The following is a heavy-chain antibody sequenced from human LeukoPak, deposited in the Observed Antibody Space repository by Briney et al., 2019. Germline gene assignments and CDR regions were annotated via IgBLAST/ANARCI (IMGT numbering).Heavy chain of an antibody. J-gene: IGHJ6*03. CDR2: IRSKANSYAT. V-gene: IGHV3-73*01. D-gene: IGHD6-13*01. Sequence: GGSLRLSCAASGFTFSGSAMHWVRQASGKGLEWVGRIRSKANSYATAYAASVKGRFTISRDDSKNTAYLQMNSLKTEDTAVYYCTRLGYSSSVNYYYYYMDVWGKGTTVTVSS. CDR3: TRLGYSSSVNYYYYYMDV. CDR1: GFTFSGSA.